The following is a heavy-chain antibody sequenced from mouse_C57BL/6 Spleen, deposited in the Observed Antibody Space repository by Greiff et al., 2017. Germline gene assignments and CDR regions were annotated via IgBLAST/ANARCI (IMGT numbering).Heavy chain of an antibody. CDR2: SRNKADDYTT. CDR1: GFTFSDFY. CDR3: ARDADYYGSSHYAMDD. D-gene: IGHD1-1*01. J-gene: IGHJ4*01. V-gene: IGHV7-1*01. Sequence: EVQVVESGGGLVQSGRSLRLSCATSGFTFSDFYMEWVRQAPGKGLEWIAASRNKADDYTTEYSASVKGRFIVSRDTSQSFLYLQMNALRAEDTAFYDCARDADYYGSSHYAMDDWGQGTSVTVS.